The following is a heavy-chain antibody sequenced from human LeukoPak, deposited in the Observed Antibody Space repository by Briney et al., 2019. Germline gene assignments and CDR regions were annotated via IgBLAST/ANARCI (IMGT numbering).Heavy chain of an antibody. Sequence: GGSLRLSCAASGFTFDCCGMHWVPQAPGKGLEWVAFIRYDGSNKYYADSVKGRFTISRDNSKNTLYLQMNSLRAEDTAVYYCVKDLYDYWGQGTLVTVSS. CDR3: VKDLYDY. CDR1: GFTFDCCG. CDR2: IRYDGSNK. V-gene: IGHV3-30*02. J-gene: IGHJ4*02.